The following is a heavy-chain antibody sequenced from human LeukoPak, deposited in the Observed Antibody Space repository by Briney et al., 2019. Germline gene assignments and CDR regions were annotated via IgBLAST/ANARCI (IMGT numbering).Heavy chain of an antibody. CDR3: ARVGYGGGAFDI. J-gene: IGHJ3*02. Sequence: GASVKVSCKASGGTFSSYAISWVRQAPGQGLEWMGGIIPIFGTANYAQKFQGRVTITTDESTSTAYMELSSLRSEDTAVYYCARVGYGGGAFDIWGQGKMVTVSS. V-gene: IGHV1-69*05. CDR1: GGTFSSYA. CDR2: IIPIFGTA. D-gene: IGHD6-13*01.